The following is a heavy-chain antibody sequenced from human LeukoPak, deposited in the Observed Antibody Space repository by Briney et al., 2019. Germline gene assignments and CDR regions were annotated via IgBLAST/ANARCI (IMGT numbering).Heavy chain of an antibody. V-gene: IGHV3-7*01. CDR3: ARQRGTGCLDY. CDR2: IKQDGSET. D-gene: IGHD6-19*01. CDR1: RFTLSNYW. J-gene: IGHJ4*02. Sequence: GGSLRLSCAASRFTLSNYWMSWVRQAPGKGLEWVANIKQDGSETYYVDSVKGRFTISRDNAKNSLSLQMNSLRAEDTAVYYCARQRGTGCLDYWGQGTLVTVSS.